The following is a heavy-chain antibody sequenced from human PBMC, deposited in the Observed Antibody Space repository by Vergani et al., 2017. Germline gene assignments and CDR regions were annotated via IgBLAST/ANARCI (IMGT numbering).Heavy chain of an antibody. Sequence: QVQLQQWGAGLLKPSETLSLTCAVYGGSFSGYYWSWIRQPPGKGLDWIGEINHSGSTNYNPSHKIRVTISVDASKNQFSLKLSSVTAADTAVYYCAGRTYGTYYYDYYGMDVWGQGTTVTVSS. D-gene: IGHD4-17*01. CDR3: AGRTYGTYYYDYYGMDV. CDR2: INHSGST. CDR1: GGSFSGYY. J-gene: IGHJ6*02. V-gene: IGHV4-34*01.